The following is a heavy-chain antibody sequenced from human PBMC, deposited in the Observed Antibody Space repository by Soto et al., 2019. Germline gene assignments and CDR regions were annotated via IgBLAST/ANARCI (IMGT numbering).Heavy chain of an antibody. V-gene: IGHV1-3*01. CDR1: GYTFTSCA. CDR3: AREILYQGLGYCSYGVCSTGWFDP. D-gene: IGHD2-8*01. J-gene: IGHJ5*02. CDR2: INADSGNT. Sequence: EASVKVSCKTSGYTFTSCAIHWVRQAPGQSLEWMGWINADSGNTEYSQRFQGRATFTRNTSASTAYMELSSLRYTAMYYCAREILYQGLGYCSYGVCSTGWFDPWGQGTLVTVSS.